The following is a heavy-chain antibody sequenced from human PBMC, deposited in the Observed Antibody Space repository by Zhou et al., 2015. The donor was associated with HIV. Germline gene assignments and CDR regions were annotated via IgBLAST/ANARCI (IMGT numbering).Heavy chain of an antibody. CDR2: ISTYNGNT. V-gene: IGHV1-18*01. J-gene: IGHJ4*02. CDR1: GYIFTSYG. Sequence: QVQLVQSATEVKKSGASVKVSCKASGYIFTSYGISWVRQAPGQGLEWMGWISTYNGNTNYAQKLQGRVTMTTDTSTSTAYMELRSLRSDDTAVYYCARDRLGGSGYDWSYWGQGTLVTVSS. D-gene: IGHD5-12*01. CDR3: ARDRLGGSGYDWSY.